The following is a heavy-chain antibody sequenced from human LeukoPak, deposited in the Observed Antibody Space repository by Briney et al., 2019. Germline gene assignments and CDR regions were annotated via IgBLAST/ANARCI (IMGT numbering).Heavy chain of an antibody. D-gene: IGHD2-2*01. J-gene: IGHJ6*03. V-gene: IGHV1-2*02. CDR3: ARDKKDTYCSSTSCYTWDYYYMDV. CDR1: GYTFTGHY. CDR2: INPNSGGT. Sequence: ASVKVSCKAAGYTFTGHYMHWVRQAPGQGLEWMGWINPNSGGTNYAQKFQGRVTMTRDTSISTAYMELSRLRSDDTAVYYCARDKKDTYCSSTSCYTWDYYYMDVWGKGTTVTVSS.